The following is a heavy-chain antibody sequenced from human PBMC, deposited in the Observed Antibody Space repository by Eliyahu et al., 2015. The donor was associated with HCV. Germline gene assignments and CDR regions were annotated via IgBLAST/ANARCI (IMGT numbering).Heavy chain of an antibody. J-gene: IGHJ4*02. D-gene: IGHD3-3*01. CDR2: IYWNDDK. CDR1: GFSLTTIEMG. CDR3: AREERWIRYDF. V-gene: IGHV2-5*01. Sequence: QITLKESGPTLMNPTQTLTLTCSFSGFSLTTIEMGVGWILHSPGGKPLEWLALIYWNDDKRYSPSLKSRLTIIKDTSKNQVVLIVTNVAPEDTATYYCAREERWIRYDFWGQGLLVTVSS.